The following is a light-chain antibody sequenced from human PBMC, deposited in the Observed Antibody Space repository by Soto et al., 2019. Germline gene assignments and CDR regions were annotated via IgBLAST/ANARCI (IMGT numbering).Light chain of an antibody. V-gene: IGLV2-11*01. CDR3: CSYAGSHTYV. J-gene: IGLJ1*01. CDR1: SSDVCGYNY. CDR2: DVS. Sequence: QSALTQPRSVSWSPGQSVTISCTGTSSDVCGYNYVSWYQQHPGKAPKLMIFDVSKRPSGVPDRFSGSKSANTASLTISGLQAEDEADYYCCSYAGSHTYVFGTGTKVTVL.